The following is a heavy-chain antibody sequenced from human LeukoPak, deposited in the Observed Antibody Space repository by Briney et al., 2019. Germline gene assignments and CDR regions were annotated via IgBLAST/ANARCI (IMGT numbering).Heavy chain of an antibody. V-gene: IGHV4-61*02. CDR2: IYTSGST. D-gene: IGHD3-10*01. CDR3: ARGMVRGLPYNWFDP. CDR1: GGSTSSGSYY. Sequence: SETLSLTCTVSGGSTSSGSYYWSWIRQPAGEGLEWIGRIYTSGSTNYNPSLKSRVTISVDTSKNQFSLKLSSVTAADTAVYYCARGMVRGLPYNWFDPWGQGTLVTVSS. J-gene: IGHJ5*02.